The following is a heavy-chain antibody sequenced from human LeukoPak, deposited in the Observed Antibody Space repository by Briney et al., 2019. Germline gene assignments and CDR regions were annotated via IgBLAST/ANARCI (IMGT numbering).Heavy chain of an antibody. CDR1: GYSISSGYY. V-gene: IGHV4-38-2*01. Sequence: SETLSLTCAVSGYSISSGYYWGWIRQPPGKGLEWIGSIYHSGSTYYNPSLKSRVTISVDTSKNQFSLKLSSMTAADTAVYYCARTPTTVVTYYFDYWGQGTPVTVSS. D-gene: IGHD4-23*01. CDR2: IYHSGST. J-gene: IGHJ4*02. CDR3: ARTPTTVVTYYFDY.